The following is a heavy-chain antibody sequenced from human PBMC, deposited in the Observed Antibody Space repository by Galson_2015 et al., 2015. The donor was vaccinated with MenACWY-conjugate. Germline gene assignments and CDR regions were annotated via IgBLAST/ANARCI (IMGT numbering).Heavy chain of an antibody. CDR2: ISKSGSHI. J-gene: IGHJ6*03. CDR3: ARVATWIHQYYYYMFV. D-gene: IGHD5-18*01. Sequence: SLRLSCAASGFTFTGYDFNWVRQAPGQGLEWISYISKSGSHINYSDNVQGRFTITRDKTTKTQFMQMKSLKAGDTAVYYCARVATWIHQYYYYMFVWGKGTTVTVSS. CDR1: GFTFTGYD. V-gene: IGHV3-48*03.